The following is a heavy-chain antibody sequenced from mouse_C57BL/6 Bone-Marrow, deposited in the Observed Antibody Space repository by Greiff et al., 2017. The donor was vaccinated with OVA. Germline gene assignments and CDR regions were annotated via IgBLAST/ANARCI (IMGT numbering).Heavy chain of an antibody. CDR3: ARSYYGSSYFDY. CDR2: ISNGGGST. D-gene: IGHD1-1*01. J-gene: IGHJ2*01. V-gene: IGHV5-12*01. Sequence: EVKVEESGGGLVQPGGSLKLSCAASGFTFSDYYMYWVRQTPEKRLEWVAYISNGGGSTYYPDTVKGRFTISRDNAKNTLYLQMSRLKSEDTAMYYCARSYYGSSYFDYWGQGTTLTVSS. CDR1: GFTFSDYY.